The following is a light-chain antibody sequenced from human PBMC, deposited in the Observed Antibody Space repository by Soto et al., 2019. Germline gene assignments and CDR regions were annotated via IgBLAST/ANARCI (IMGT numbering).Light chain of an antibody. V-gene: IGKV3-11*01. CDR3: QQRSNWPIT. J-gene: IGKJ5*01. Sequence: EIVLTQSPATLSLSPGERVTLSCRTSQSVSKYFAWYQQKPGRAPRLLIYDASSRATGIPARFIGSGSGTDFTLTISSLEPEDFAIYYCQQRSNWPITFGQGTRPEIK. CDR2: DAS. CDR1: QSVSKY.